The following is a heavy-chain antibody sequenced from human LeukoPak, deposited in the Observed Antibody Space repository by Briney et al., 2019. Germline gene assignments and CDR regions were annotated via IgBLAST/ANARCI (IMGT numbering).Heavy chain of an antibody. D-gene: IGHD1-14*01. CDR1: GFTFSNYN. J-gene: IGHJ5*01. CDR2: INSRSTYI. V-gene: IGHV3-21*01. Sequence: GGSLRLSCGASGFTFSNYNMNWVRQAPGEGVEWVSSINSRSTYILYADSVRGRFTISRHNENNSTFLQMNRLRAQETAFYYCARDETNGFDSWGQGTLVTVSS. CDR3: ARDETNGFDS.